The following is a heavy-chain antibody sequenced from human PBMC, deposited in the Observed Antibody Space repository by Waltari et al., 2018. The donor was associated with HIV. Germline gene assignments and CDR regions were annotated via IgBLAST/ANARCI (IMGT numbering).Heavy chain of an antibody. CDR2: IYWDDDK. CDR1: GFSLSTSGEG. CDR3: AQRPRGRVGEPPRKWFDS. D-gene: IGHD1-26*01. V-gene: IGHV2-5*02. Sequence: QITLKEAGPALVKPSQTLTLTCSFSGFSLSTSGEGVAWIRQPPGKALEWLALIYWDDDKRYSLSLPSRLTVTKDTSGNQVVLTVTNMGPVDTATYFCAQRPRGRVGEPPRKWFDSWGQGTLVTVSS. J-gene: IGHJ5*01.